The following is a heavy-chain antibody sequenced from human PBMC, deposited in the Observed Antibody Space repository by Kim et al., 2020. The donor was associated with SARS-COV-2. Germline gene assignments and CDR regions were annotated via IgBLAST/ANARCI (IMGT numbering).Heavy chain of an antibody. J-gene: IGHJ4*02. Sequence: GGSLRLSCAASGFTFSSYGMHWVRQAPGKGLEWVAVISYDGSNKYYADSVKGRFTISRDNSKNTLYLQMNSLRAEDTAVYYCATGWQWLGYDPGWYWGQGTLVTVSS. CDR2: ISYDGSNK. CDR1: GFTFSSYG. V-gene: IGHV3-30*03. CDR3: ATGWQWLGYDPGWY. D-gene: IGHD6-19*01.